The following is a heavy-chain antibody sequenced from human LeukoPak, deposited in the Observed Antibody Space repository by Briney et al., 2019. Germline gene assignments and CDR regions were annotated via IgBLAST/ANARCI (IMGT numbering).Heavy chain of an antibody. D-gene: IGHD3-22*01. J-gene: IGHJ6*03. V-gene: IGHV1-18*01. CDR2: ISAYNGNT. CDR3: ARDLYYYDSSGSLSYYYYYMDV. Sequence: ASVKVSCKASGYTFTSYGISWVRQAPGQGLEWMGWISAYNGNTNYAQKLQGRVTMTTDTSTSTAYMELRSLRSDDTAVYYCARDLYYYDSSGSLSYYYYYMDVWGKGTTVTVSS. CDR1: GYTFTSYG.